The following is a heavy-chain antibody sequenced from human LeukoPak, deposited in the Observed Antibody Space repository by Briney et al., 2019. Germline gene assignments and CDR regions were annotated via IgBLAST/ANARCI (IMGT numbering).Heavy chain of an antibody. CDR1: DGSISDYS. CDR2: IYYSGST. D-gene: IGHD1-26*01. CDR3: ARDAIVGATNWFDP. V-gene: IGHV4-59*01. J-gene: IGHJ5*02. Sequence: SETLSLTCTVSDGSISDYSWSWIRQPPGKGLEWLGYIYYSGSTNYNPSLKSRVTISLDTSKNQFSLKLSSVTAADTAVYYCARDAIVGATNWFDPWGQGTLVTVSS.